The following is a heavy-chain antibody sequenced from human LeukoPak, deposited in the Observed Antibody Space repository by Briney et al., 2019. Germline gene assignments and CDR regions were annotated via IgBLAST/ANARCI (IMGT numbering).Heavy chain of an antibody. J-gene: IGHJ4*02. Sequence: SETLSLTCTVSGGSISSYYCAWIRQPAGKGLEWIGRIYTSGSTNYNPSLKSRVTMSVDTSKTQFSLKLSSVTAAAPAVNYCAKGGGSGTYGRFDYWGQGTLVTVSS. CDR1: GGSISSYY. D-gene: IGHD2-8*01. V-gene: IGHV4-4*07. CDR3: AKGGGSGTYGRFDY. CDR2: IYTSGST.